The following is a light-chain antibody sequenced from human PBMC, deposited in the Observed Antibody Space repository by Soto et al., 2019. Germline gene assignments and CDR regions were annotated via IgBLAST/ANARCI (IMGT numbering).Light chain of an antibody. V-gene: IGKV3-20*01. J-gene: IGKJ3*01. CDR2: GAS. CDR3: QQYGSSPFT. Sequence: PGERATLSCRASQSVNINLAWYQQKPGQAPRLLIYGASSRATGIPDRFSGSGSGTDFTLTIRRLGPEDSAVYYCQQYGSSPFTFGPGTKVDIK. CDR1: QSVNIN.